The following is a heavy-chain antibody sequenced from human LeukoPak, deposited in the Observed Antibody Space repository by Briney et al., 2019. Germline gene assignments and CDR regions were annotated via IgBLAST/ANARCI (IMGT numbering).Heavy chain of an antibody. J-gene: IGHJ6*03. CDR2: IYYSGST. CDR1: GGSISSSSYY. CDR3: NTYSYYYYYMDV. V-gene: IGHV4-39*07. Sequence: PSETLSLTCTVSGGSISSSSYYWGWIRQPPGKGLEWIGSIYYSGSTYYNPSLKSRVTISVDTSKNQFSLKLSSVTAADTAVYYCNTYSYYYYYMDVWGKGTTVTVSS. D-gene: IGHD2-15*01.